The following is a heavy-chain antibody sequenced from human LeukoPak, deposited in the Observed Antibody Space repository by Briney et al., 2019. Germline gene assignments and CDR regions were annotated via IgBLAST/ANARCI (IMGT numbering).Heavy chain of an antibody. CDR2: IYYSGST. Sequence: SETQSLTCTVSGGSISSGGYYWSWIRQHPGKGLEWIGYIYYSGSTYYNPSLKSRVTISVDTSKNQFSLKLSYVTAADTAVYYCARGSLERITRYYYYGMDVWGQGTTVTVSS. CDR1: GGSISSGGYY. D-gene: IGHD2/OR15-2a*01. CDR3: ARGSLERITRYYYYGMDV. J-gene: IGHJ6*02. V-gene: IGHV4-31*03.